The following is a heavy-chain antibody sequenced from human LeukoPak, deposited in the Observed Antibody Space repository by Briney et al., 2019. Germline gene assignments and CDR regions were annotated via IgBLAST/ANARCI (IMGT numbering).Heavy chain of an antibody. CDR2: MNPNSGNI. CDR1: GYTFTSSD. CDR3: ARDLNILTGYYNQRNYWFDP. Sequence: ASVKVSCKASGYTFTSSDINWVRQATGQGLEWMGWMNPNSGNIGYTEKFQGRISMTMDTPISTAYMELSSLTSEDTAVYYCARDLNILTGYYNQRNYWFDPWGQGTLVTVSS. V-gene: IGHV1-8*01. J-gene: IGHJ5*02. D-gene: IGHD3-9*01.